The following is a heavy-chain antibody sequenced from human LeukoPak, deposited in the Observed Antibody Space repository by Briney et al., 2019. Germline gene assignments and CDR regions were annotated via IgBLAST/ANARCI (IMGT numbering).Heavy chain of an antibody. V-gene: IGHV3-23*01. CDR2: ISGSGGST. CDR3: AKRALGNTYYYDSSGYYRD. CDR1: GFTFSSYA. D-gene: IGHD3-22*01. Sequence: GASLRLSCAASGFTFSSYAMSWVRQAPGKGLEWVSAISGSGGSTYYADSVKGRFTISRDNSKNTLYLQMNSLRAEDTAVYYCAKRALGNTYYYDSSGYYRDWGQGTLDTVSS. J-gene: IGHJ4*02.